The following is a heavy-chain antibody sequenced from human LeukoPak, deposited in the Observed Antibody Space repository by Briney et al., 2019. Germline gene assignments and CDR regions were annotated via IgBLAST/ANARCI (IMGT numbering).Heavy chain of an antibody. V-gene: IGHV1-8*01. CDR2: MNPNSGNT. Sequence: ASVKVSCKASGYRFTSYGINWVRQATGQGLEGMGWMNPNSGNTGYVQNFQGRVSMTSNTSISTAYMELRSLRSEDTAVYCCARAPYYYYYGMDVWGQGTTVTVSS. CDR1: GYRFTSYG. J-gene: IGHJ6*02. CDR3: ARAPYYYYYGMDV.